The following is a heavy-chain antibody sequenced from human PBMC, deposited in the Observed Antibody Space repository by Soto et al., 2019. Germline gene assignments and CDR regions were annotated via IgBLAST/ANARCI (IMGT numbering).Heavy chain of an antibody. J-gene: IGHJ4*02. V-gene: IGHV3-30-3*01. CDR3: ARGASALPTTLGY. D-gene: IGHD4-17*01. Sequence: QVQLVESGGGVVQPGKSRRLSCAASGFSFNNYAIHWVRQGPGKGLEWVAVISFDGSNKFYADSVKGRFTISRDNPKNILFLHMDSLRAEDTDLYYCARGASALPTTLGYWGQVGLVSVSS. CDR1: GFSFNNYA. CDR2: ISFDGSNK.